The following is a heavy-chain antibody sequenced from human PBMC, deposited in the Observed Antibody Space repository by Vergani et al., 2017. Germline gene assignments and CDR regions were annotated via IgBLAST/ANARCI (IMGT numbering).Heavy chain of an antibody. Sequence: QITLTESGPQVVKPTETLTLTCSLSGFSFSTSGVSVGWIRQPPGKALEWLSLIFSNDDKRYSPSLKSRLTITKDTSNNQVVLTLTNMDPVDTATYYCAHNSASPSKRRFEYWGQGILVIVSS. V-gene: IGHV2-5*01. CDR3: AHNSASPSKRRFEY. J-gene: IGHJ4*02. CDR1: GFSFSTSGVS. D-gene: IGHD2-15*01. CDR2: IFSNDDK.